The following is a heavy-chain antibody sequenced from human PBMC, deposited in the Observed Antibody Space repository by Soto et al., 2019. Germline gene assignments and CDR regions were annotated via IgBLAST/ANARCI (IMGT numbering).Heavy chain of an antibody. CDR3: ARVDYVWGSYRVDPVAYFDY. J-gene: IGHJ4*02. Sequence: QVQLQESGPGLVKPSQTLSLTCTVSGGSISSGGYYWSWIRQHPGKGLEWIGYIYYSGSTYYNPSLKSLVTISVDTSKNQFSLKLSSVTAADTAVYYCARVDYVWGSYRVDPVAYFDYWGQGTLVTVSS. CDR2: IYYSGST. CDR1: GGSISSGGYY. D-gene: IGHD3-16*02. V-gene: IGHV4-31*01.